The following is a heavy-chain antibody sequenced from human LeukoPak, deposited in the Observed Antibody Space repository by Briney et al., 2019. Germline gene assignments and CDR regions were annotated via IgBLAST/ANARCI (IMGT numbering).Heavy chain of an antibody. V-gene: IGHV3-NL1*01. J-gene: IGHJ4*02. CDR2: SLRGDGET. Sequence: GGSLRLSCAASGFTFSSCGMHWVRQAPGKGLEWVSSLRGDGETFYADSVKGRFTLSRDESRNTVYLQMNNLRVEDTAEYFCAKASWVSSADAVLWGQGTLVTVSS. CDR3: AKASWVSSADAVL. D-gene: IGHD3-16*01. CDR1: GFTFSSCG.